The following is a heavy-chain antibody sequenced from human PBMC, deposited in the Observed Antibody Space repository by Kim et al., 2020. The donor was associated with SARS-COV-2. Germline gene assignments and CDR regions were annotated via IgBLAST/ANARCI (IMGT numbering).Heavy chain of an antibody. J-gene: IGHJ4*02. CDR1: GDSVSSNSAA. CDR2: TYYRSEWSY. D-gene: IGHD6-19*01. V-gene: IGHV6-1*01. Sequence: SQTLSLTCAISGDSVSSNSAAWNWIRQSPSRGLEWLGRTYYRSEWSYDYAVSVKGRITINADTSKNQFPLHLNSVTPEDTAVYYCAAGWALSFWGQGTLVTVSS. CDR3: AAGWALSF.